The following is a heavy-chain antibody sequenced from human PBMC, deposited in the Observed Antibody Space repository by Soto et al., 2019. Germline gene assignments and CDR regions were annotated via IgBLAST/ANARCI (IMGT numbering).Heavy chain of an antibody. V-gene: IGHV3-48*03. J-gene: IGHJ4*02. CDR1: GFTLSSYE. CDR3: ARVNFASSGPNFDY. Sequence: GGSLRLSCATFGFTLSSYEMTWVRQAPGKGLEWISYISHTGTTIYYADSVKGRFTISRGEAKNSLYLQMNSLRADDTALYYCARVNFASSGPNFDYWGQGTPVTVSS. D-gene: IGHD6-19*01. CDR2: ISHTGTTI.